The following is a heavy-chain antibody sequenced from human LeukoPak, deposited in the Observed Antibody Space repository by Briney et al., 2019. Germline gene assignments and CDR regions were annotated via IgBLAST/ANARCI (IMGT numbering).Heavy chain of an antibody. CDR1: GFTFSSYS. CDR2: ISSSSSYI. CDR3: ARDPEYSSSSREFDY. J-gene: IGHJ4*02. Sequence: GGSLRLSCAASGFTFSSYSMSWVRQAPGKGLEWVSSISSSSSYIYYADSVKGRFTISRDNAKNSLYPQMNSLRAEDTAVYYCARDPEYSSSSREFDYWGQGTLVTVSS. D-gene: IGHD6-6*01. V-gene: IGHV3-21*01.